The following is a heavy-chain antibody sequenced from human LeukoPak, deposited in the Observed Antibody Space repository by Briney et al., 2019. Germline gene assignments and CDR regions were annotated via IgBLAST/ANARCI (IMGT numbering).Heavy chain of an antibody. D-gene: IGHD1-7*01. J-gene: IGHJ5*02. V-gene: IGHV3-64*01. CDR1: GFTFSSYA. Sequence: GGSLRLSCAASGFTFSSYAMHWVRQAPGKGLEYVSAISSNGGSTYYANSVKGRFTISRDNFKNTLYLQMGSLRAEDMAVYYCARVMGDNWNYGWFDPWGQGTLVTVSS. CDR3: ARVMGDNWNYGWFDP. CDR2: ISSNGGST.